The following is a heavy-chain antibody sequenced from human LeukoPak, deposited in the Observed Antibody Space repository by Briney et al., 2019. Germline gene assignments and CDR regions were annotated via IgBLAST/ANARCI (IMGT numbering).Heavy chain of an antibody. D-gene: IGHD3-9*01. CDR1: GGSVSSSIYY. Sequence: PSETLSLTCTVSGGSVSSSIYYWGWLRQPPGKGLEWFGSIYYSGSTSYNPSLKSRVTISVDTSENQFSLKLTSVTAADTAVYYCASRNDILTGYVFDFWGQGTLVTVSS. J-gene: IGHJ4*02. CDR3: ASRNDILTGYVFDF. CDR2: IYYSGST. V-gene: IGHV4-39*01.